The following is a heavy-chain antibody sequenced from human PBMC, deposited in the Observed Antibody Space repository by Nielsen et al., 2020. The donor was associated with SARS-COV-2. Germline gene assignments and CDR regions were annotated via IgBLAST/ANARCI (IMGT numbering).Heavy chain of an antibody. D-gene: IGHD5-18*01. J-gene: IGHJ4*02. CDR2: IYYSGST. CDR1: GGSISSYS. CDR3: ARARGYSYGSRGRYFDY. Sequence: SETLSLTCTVSGGSISSYSWSWIRQPPGKGLEWIGYIYYSGSTNYNPSLKSRVTISVDTSKNQFSLKLSSVTAADTAVYYCARARGYSYGSRGRYFDYWGQGTLVTVSS. V-gene: IGHV4-59*13.